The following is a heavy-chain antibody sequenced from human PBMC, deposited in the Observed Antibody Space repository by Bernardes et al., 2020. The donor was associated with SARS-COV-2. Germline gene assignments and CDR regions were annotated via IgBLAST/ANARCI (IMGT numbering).Heavy chain of an antibody. V-gene: IGHV1-24*01. J-gene: IGHJ5*02. CDR2: FDPEDGET. CDR3: ATTSVFGVEPNWFDP. D-gene: IGHD3-3*01. CDR1: GYTLTALS. Sequence: ASVKVSCKVSGYTLTALSMHWVRQAPGKGLEWMGGFDPEDGETIYAHKFQGRVTMTEDTSTDTAYMELSSLRSEDTAVYYCATTSVFGVEPNWFDPWGQGTLVTVSS.